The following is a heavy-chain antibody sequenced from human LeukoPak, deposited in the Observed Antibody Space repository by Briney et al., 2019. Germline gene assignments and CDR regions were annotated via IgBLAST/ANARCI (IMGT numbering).Heavy chain of an antibody. D-gene: IGHD1-14*01. Sequence: PSETLSLTCTVSGGSTSSYYWSWIRQPAGKGLEWIGRIYTSGSTNYNPSLKSRVTMSVDTSKNQFSLKLSSVTAADTAVYYCARKRGGSRELAPDDAFDIWGQGTMVTVSS. CDR1: GGSTSSYY. CDR2: IYTSGST. CDR3: ARKRGGSRELAPDDAFDI. V-gene: IGHV4-4*07. J-gene: IGHJ3*02.